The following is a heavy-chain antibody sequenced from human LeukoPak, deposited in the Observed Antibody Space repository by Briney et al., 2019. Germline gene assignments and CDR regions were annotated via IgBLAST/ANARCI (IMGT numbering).Heavy chain of an antibody. CDR2: IYSDGST. J-gene: IGHJ4*02. CDR1: GFTVSSHY. CDR3: ARERGRGRDSPWFDY. D-gene: IGHD1-26*01. V-gene: IGHV3-53*01. Sequence: GGSLRLSCAASGFTVSSHYVTWVRQAPGKGLEWVSVIYSDGSTYYADSVKGRFTISRDNSKNTLDLQMTGLRAEDTAVYYCARERGRGRDSPWFDYWGQGTLVTVSS.